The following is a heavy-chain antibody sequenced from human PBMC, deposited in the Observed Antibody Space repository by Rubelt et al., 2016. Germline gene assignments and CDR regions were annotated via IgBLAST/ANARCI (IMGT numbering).Heavy chain of an antibody. D-gene: IGHD3-10*01. Sequence: QVQLVQSGAEVKKPGASVKVSCKASGYTFTSYGISWVRQAPGQGLEWMGWISAYNGNTNYAQKLQGRVTLNTATSTSTGEMELRGLGSDDTAVYYCARDPLPVRGVIMTPTHWGQGTLVTVSS. CDR2: ISAYNGNT. CDR3: ARDPLPVRGVIMTPTH. J-gene: IGHJ4*02. CDR1: GYTFTSYG. V-gene: IGHV1-18*01.